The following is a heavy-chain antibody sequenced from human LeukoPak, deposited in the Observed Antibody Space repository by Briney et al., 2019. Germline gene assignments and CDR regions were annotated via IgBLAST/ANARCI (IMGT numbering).Heavy chain of an antibody. CDR3: ARQDDCGGDCYPYYYYYYMDV. J-gene: IGHJ6*03. V-gene: IGHV4-39*01. CDR1: GGSISSSSYY. CDR2: IYYSGST. D-gene: IGHD2-21*01. Sequence: SETLSLTCTVSGGSISSSSYYWGWIRRPPGKGLEWIGSIYYSGSTYYNPSLKSRVTISVDTSKNQFSLKLSSVTAADTAVYYCARQDDCGGDCYPYYYYYYMDVWGKGTTVTVSS.